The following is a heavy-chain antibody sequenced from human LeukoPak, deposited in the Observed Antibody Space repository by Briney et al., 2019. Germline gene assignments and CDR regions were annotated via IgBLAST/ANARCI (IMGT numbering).Heavy chain of an antibody. Sequence: PSETLSLTCTVSGVSISSYYWSRIRQPAGKGLEWIGRIYTSGSTNYYPSLKSRVTISVDKSKSQVSLKLSSVTAADTAVYYCARDLGSGSYQELDYWGQGTLVTVSS. V-gene: IGHV4-4*07. CDR2: IYTSGST. J-gene: IGHJ4*02. D-gene: IGHD3-10*01. CDR3: ARDLGSGSYQELDY. CDR1: GVSISSYY.